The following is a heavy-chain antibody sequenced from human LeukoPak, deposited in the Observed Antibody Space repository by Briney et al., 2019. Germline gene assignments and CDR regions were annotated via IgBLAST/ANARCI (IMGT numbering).Heavy chain of an antibody. CDR1: GFTFSSYA. D-gene: IGHD6-6*01. Sequence: GGSLRLSCAASGFTFSSYAMHWVRQAPGKGLEWVAVISYDGSNKYYADSVKGRFTISRDNSKNTLYLQMNSLRAEDTAVYYCASGPSDLGSSSQYWGQGTLVTVSS. CDR3: ASGPSDLGSSSQY. V-gene: IGHV3-30-3*01. J-gene: IGHJ4*02. CDR2: ISYDGSNK.